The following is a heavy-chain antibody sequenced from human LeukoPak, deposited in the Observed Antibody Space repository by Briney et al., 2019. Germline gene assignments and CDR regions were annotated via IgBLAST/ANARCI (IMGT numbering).Heavy chain of an antibody. CDR2: IKQDGSEK. J-gene: IGHJ5*02. Sequence: GGSLRLSCAASGFTFSSYWMTWVRQAPGKGLEWVANIKQDGSEKNYVDSVKGRFTISRDNSKNTLFLQMNSLRADDTAVYYCAKVRYYYDSSGYTSWGQGTLVTVSS. CDR1: GFTFSSYW. D-gene: IGHD3-22*01. V-gene: IGHV3-7*03. CDR3: AKVRYYYDSSGYTS.